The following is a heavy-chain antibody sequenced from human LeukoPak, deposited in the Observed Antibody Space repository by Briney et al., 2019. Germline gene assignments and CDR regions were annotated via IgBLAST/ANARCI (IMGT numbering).Heavy chain of an antibody. Sequence: ASVTVSCTASGYTFTSYDINWVRQAPGQGLEWMGWMNPNSGNTYYAQKFQGRVTITRNTSISTAYMELSRLRSDDTAVYYCASDQDYYGSGSYPYWGQGTLVTVSS. CDR3: ASDQDYYGSGSYPY. CDR2: MNPNSGNT. J-gene: IGHJ4*02. D-gene: IGHD3-10*01. CDR1: GYTFTSYD. V-gene: IGHV1-8*03.